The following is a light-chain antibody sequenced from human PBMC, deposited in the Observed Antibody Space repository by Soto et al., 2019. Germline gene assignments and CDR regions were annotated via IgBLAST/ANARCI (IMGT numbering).Light chain of an antibody. Sequence: DIQMTQSPSSLSASLGDRVTITCRAGQGISSYLAWYQQKPGKVPKLLIYAASTLQSGVPSRFSGSGSGTDFTLTISSLQAEDVETYYCQKYDSAPRTFGQGTKVDIK. CDR2: AAS. V-gene: IGKV1-27*01. CDR3: QKYDSAPRT. CDR1: QGISSY. J-gene: IGKJ1*01.